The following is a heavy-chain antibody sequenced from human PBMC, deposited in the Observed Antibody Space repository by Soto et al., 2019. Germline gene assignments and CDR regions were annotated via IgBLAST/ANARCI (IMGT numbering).Heavy chain of an antibody. CDR1: GFSFSRYA. CDR2: ISGSGGST. V-gene: IGHV3-23*01. D-gene: IGHD6-13*01. CDR3: AKENGYSSSRGGMDV. J-gene: IGHJ6*02. Sequence: EVQLLESGGGLVQPGGSLRLSCAASGFSFSRYAMSWVRQAPGKGLAWVSAISGSGGSTYSADSVKGRFTISRDNSKNTLYLQMNSLRAEDTAVYYCAKENGYSSSRGGMDVWGQGTTVTVSS.